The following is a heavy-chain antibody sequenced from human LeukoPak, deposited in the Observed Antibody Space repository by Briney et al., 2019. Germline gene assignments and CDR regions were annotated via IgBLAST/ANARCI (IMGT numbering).Heavy chain of an antibody. D-gene: IGHD5-24*01. J-gene: IGHJ4*02. V-gene: IGHV3-23*01. CDR3: AKDDRWLQFCC. Sequence: GGSLRLSCAASGFTFSSYGMSWVRQAPGKGLEWVSAISGTGGTTYYADSVKGRFTISRDNSRNTVYLQMNSLRAEDTAVYYCAKDDRWLQFCCWGQGTLVAVSA. CDR1: GFTFSSYG. CDR2: ISGTGGTT.